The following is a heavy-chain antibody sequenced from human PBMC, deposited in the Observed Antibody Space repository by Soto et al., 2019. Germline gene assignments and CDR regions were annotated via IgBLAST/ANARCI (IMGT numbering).Heavy chain of an antibody. CDR1: GGSISSGGYS. D-gene: IGHD3-10*01. CDR3: ATGRVLYGSEY. CDR2: IYHSGST. J-gene: IGHJ4*02. V-gene: IGHV4-30-2*02. Sequence: SETLSLTCAVSGGSISSGGYSWSWIRQPPGKGLEWIGYIYHSGSTYYNPSLKSRVTISLDTSKNQYSLRLSSVTTADTALYYCATGRVLYGSEYWGQGNLVTVSS.